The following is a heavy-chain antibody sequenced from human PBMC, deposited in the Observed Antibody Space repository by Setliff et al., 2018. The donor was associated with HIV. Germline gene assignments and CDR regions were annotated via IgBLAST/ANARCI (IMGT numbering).Heavy chain of an antibody. D-gene: IGHD6-13*01. CDR3: ARHYSSSWYPYFQH. J-gene: IGHJ1*01. CDR2: ISAYNGNT. Sequence: ASVKVSCKASGGTFSSYGISWVRQAPGQGLEWMGWISAYNGNTNYAQKLQGRVTMTTDTSSSTAYMELRSLRSDDTAVYYCARHYSSSWYPYFQHWGQGTLVTVSS. CDR1: GGTFSSYG. V-gene: IGHV1-18*01.